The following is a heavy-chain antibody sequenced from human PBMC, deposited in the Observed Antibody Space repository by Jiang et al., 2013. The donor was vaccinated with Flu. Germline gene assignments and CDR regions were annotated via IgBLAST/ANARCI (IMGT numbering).Heavy chain of an antibody. V-gene: IGHV3-30*02. Sequence: PGKGLEWVAFIRYDGSNKYYADSVKGRFTISRDNSKNTLYLQMNSLRAEDTAVYYCAKDRLGDYVYFQHWGQGTLVTVSS. J-gene: IGHJ1*01. CDR3: AKDRLGDYVYFQH. D-gene: IGHD4-17*01. CDR2: IRYDGSNK.